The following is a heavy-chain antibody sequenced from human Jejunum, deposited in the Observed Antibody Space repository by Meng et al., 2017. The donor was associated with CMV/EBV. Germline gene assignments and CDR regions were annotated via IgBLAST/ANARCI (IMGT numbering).Heavy chain of an antibody. CDR1: GFKLSKSE. Sequence: SGFKLSKSERSGVREGPRKGLEWLSYISSGGDRIYYADSVKGRFTVSRENTKNLLYLQINNLRVEDTGLYYCTNNVGKWLRGFAPWGQGTQVTVSS. CDR2: ISSGGDRI. V-gene: IGHV3-48*03. J-gene: IGHJ5*02. CDR3: TNNVGKWLRGFAP. D-gene: IGHD5-12*01.